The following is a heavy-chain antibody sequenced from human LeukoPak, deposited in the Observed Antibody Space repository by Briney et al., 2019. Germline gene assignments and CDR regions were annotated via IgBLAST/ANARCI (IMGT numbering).Heavy chain of an antibody. CDR3: ASSKFPVGQLDP. Sequence: SVKVSCKASGGTFSSYAISWVRQAPGQGLEWMGGIIPIFGTANYAQKFQGRVTITTDESTSTAYMELSSLRSEDTAVYYCASSKFPVGQLDPWGQGTPVTVSS. CDR2: IIPIFGTA. J-gene: IGHJ5*02. D-gene: IGHD2-2*01. V-gene: IGHV1-69*05. CDR1: GGTFSSYA.